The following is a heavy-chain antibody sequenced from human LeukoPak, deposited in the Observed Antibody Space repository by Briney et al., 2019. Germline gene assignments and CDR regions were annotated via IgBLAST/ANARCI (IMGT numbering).Heavy chain of an antibody. CDR2: ISSDGSDT. Sequence: GGSLRLSCEASGFTLNDYYMSWIRQAPGKGLEWIAYISSDGSDTDYADSVRGRFTFSRDNAKKSLYLQMSNLRAEDSAVYYCARRYYYFDYWGQGTQVTVSS. V-gene: IGHV3-11*04. D-gene: IGHD3-9*01. CDR3: ARRYYYFDY. J-gene: IGHJ4*02. CDR1: GFTLNDYY.